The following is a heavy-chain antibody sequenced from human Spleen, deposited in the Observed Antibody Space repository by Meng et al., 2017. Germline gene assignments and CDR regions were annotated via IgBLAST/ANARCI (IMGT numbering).Heavy chain of an antibody. CDR2: ISASGGST. Sequence: GESLKISCEASGFTFSSYAMNWVRQAPGKGLEWVSAISASGGSTYYADSVKGRFTVSRDNSKNTLYLQMNSLRAEDTAVYYCAKEDVSGTYSADVWGHGTTVTVSS. V-gene: IGHV3-23*01. CDR1: GFTFSSYA. J-gene: IGHJ6*01. CDR3: AKEDVSGTYSADV. D-gene: IGHD3-10*01.